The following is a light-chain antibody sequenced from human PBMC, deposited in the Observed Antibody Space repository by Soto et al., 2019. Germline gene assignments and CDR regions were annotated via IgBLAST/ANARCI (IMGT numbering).Light chain of an antibody. V-gene: IGKV3-15*01. CDR1: QSISPN. CDR3: QQYNHWTSIT. CDR2: GAS. Sequence: EMVMTQSPATLSVAAGERVFFWCSASQSISPNVSWYQQTAREAPRLLICGASTRATDIPARFSGSGSGTEFTLTISSLQSEDFAIYYCQQYNHWTSITFGQGTRLEF. J-gene: IGKJ5*01.